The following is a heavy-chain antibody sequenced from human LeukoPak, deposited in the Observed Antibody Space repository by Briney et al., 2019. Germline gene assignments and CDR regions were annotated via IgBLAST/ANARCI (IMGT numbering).Heavy chain of an antibody. CDR1: GFTFTNNW. D-gene: IGHD1-26*01. J-gene: IGHJ4*02. Sequence: GGSLRLSCTAAGFTFTNNWMFWVRQAPGKGPEWLANINQDGSEAYSVGSVKGRFTISRDNAKNSVYLQMNSLRADDTAVYCCARGGSYVHYWGQGTLVTVSS. CDR3: ARGGSYVHY. V-gene: IGHV3-7*02. CDR2: INQDGSEA.